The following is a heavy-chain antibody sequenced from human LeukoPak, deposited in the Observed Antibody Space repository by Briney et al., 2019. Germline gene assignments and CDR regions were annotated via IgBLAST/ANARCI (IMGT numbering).Heavy chain of an antibody. Sequence: GRSLRLSCAASGFTFSSYAMHWVRQAPGKGLEWVSAISGSGGSTYYADSVKGRFTISRDNSKNTLYLQMNSLRAEDTAVYYCAKDERPAVRYFDWLTLDYWGQGTLVTVSS. CDR3: AKDERPAVRYFDWLTLDY. D-gene: IGHD3-9*01. CDR2: ISGSGGST. J-gene: IGHJ4*02. V-gene: IGHV3-23*01. CDR1: GFTFSSYA.